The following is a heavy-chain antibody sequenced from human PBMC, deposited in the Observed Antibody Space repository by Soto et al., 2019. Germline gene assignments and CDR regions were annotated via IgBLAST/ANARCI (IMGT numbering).Heavy chain of an antibody. J-gene: IGHJ3*02. D-gene: IGHD2-15*01. Sequence: QVQLQESGPGLVKPSETLSLTCTVSGGSISSYYWSWIRQPPGKGLEWIGYIYYSGSTNYNPSLKSRVTISVATSKNQFSLKLSSVTAADTAVYYCARTDYCSGGSCYFDAFDIWGQGTMVTVSS. CDR2: IYYSGST. CDR1: GGSISSYY. V-gene: IGHV4-59*08. CDR3: ARTDYCSGGSCYFDAFDI.